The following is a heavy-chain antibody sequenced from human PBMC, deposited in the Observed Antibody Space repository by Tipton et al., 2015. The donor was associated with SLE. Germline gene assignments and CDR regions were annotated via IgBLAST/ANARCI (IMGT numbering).Heavy chain of an antibody. J-gene: IGHJ4*02. D-gene: IGHD2-8*02. CDR3: VWSIASDYLDY. CDR2: IYHSGST. V-gene: IGHV4-34*01. Sequence: TLSLTCAVYGGSFSGYYWNWIRQSIGKGLEWIGYIYHSGSTHYNPSLKSRVAISVNTSKNQFSLKLTSVTAADTAVYYCVWSIASDYLDYWGQGTLVTVSS. CDR1: GGSFSGYY.